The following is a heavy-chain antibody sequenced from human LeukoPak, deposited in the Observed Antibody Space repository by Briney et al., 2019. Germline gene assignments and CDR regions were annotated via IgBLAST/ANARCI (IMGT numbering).Heavy chain of an antibody. CDR1: GYTFTSYG. D-gene: IGHD1-1*01. V-gene: IGHV1-18*01. CDR2: ISAYNGNT. CDR3: ARALTGYDAFDI. J-gene: IGHJ3*02. Sequence: ASVKVSCKASGYTFTSYGISWVRPAPGQGLEWMGWISAYNGNTNYAQKLQGRVTMTTDTSTSTAHMELRSLRSDDTAVYYCARALTGYDAFDIWGQGTMVTVSS.